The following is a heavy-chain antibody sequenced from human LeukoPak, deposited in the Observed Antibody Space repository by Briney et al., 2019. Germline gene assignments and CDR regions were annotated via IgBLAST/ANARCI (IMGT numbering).Heavy chain of an antibody. V-gene: IGHV3-53*01. CDR1: GFTVSSNY. D-gene: IGHD6-6*01. CDR3: ARDEGWYSSSPTGDY. J-gene: IGHJ4*02. CDR2: IYSDGST. Sequence: GGSLRLSCAASGFTVSSNYMTWVRQAPGEGLEWLSVIYSDGSTYYADSVKGRFTILRDNSKNTLYLQMNSLRAEDTAVYYCARDEGWYSSSPTGDYWGQGTLVTVSS.